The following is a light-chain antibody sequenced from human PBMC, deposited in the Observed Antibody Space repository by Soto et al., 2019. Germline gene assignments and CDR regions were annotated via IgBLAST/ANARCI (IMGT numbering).Light chain of an antibody. CDR3: QQYGTSPPIT. CDR1: QSVSSSY. Sequence: EIVLTQSPGTLSLSPGDRATLFCRASQSVSSSYLAWYQQQPGQAPRLLIYGASSRATGIPDRFSGSGSGTDFTLTITRLEPEDFAVYYCQQYGTSPPITFGQGTRLEIK. CDR2: GAS. J-gene: IGKJ5*01. V-gene: IGKV3-20*01.